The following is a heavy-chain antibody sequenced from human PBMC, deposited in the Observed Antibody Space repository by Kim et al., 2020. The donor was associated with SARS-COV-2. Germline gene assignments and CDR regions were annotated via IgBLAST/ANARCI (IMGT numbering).Heavy chain of an antibody. Sequence: YYPDSVTGRFTNSRNNAKSSLYLQMNRLRAEDTAVYYCAKSTRTGYYFDSWGQGTLVTVSS. CDR3: AKSTRTGYYFDS. J-gene: IGHJ4*02. V-gene: IGHV3-7*01. D-gene: IGHD6-25*01.